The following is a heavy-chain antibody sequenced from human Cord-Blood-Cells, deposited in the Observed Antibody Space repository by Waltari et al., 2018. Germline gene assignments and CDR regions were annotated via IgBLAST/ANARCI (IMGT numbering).Heavy chain of an antibody. J-gene: IGHJ3*02. CDR1: GFPVSSNY. V-gene: IGHV3-53*01. D-gene: IGHD7-27*01. CDR3: ARDLPGEYAFDI. CDR2: IYSGGST. Sequence: EVQLVESGGGLIQPGGSLRLSCAASGFPVSSNYMTWVRQAPGKGLEWVSVIYSGGSTYYADSVKGRFTISRDNSKNTLYLQMNSLRAEDTAVYYCARDLPGEYAFDIWGQGTMVTVSS.